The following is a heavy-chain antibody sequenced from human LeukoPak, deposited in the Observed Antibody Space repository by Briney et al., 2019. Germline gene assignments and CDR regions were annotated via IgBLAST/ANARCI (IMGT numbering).Heavy chain of an antibody. CDR1: GYTFTGYY. Sequence: GASVKVSCKASGYTFTGYYMHWVRQAPGQGLEWMGIINPSGGSTSYAQKFQGRVTMTRDTSTSTVYMELSSLRSEDTAVYYCARSYCSSTSCYTQVHFDYWGQGTLVTVSS. V-gene: IGHV1-46*01. J-gene: IGHJ4*02. D-gene: IGHD2-2*02. CDR2: INPSGGST. CDR3: ARSYCSSTSCYTQVHFDY.